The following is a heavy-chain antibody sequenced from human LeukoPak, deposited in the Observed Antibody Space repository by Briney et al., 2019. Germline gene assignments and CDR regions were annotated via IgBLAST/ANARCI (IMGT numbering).Heavy chain of an antibody. J-gene: IGHJ3*02. V-gene: IGHV3-21*01. CDR3: ARDDGDSDAFDI. Sequence: RGSLRLSCAASGFTFSSYSMNWVRQAPGKGLEWVSSISSSSSYKYYADSVKGRFTISRDNAKNSLYLQMNSLRAEDTAVYYCARDDGDSDAFDIWGQGTMVTVSS. D-gene: IGHD4-17*01. CDR2: ISSSSSYK. CDR1: GFTFSSYS.